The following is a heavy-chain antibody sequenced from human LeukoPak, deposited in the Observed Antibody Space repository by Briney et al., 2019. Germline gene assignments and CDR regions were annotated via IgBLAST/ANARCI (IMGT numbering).Heavy chain of an antibody. D-gene: IGHD2-2*01. CDR1: GYTFTSYG. Sequence: ASVTVSCKASGYTFTSYGISWVRQAPGQGLEWMGWISAYNGNTNYAQKFQGRVTMTRNTSISTAYMELSSLRSEDTAVYYCARSRNDAFDIWGQGTMVTVSS. CDR3: ARSRNDAFDI. V-gene: IGHV1-18*01. CDR2: ISAYNGNT. J-gene: IGHJ3*02.